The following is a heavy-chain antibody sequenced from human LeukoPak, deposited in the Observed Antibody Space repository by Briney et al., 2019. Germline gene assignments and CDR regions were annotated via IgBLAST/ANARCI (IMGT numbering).Heavy chain of an antibody. V-gene: IGHV3-21*01. D-gene: IGHD4-17*01. CDR2: ISSSSSYI. CDR1: GFTFSSYS. J-gene: IGHJ4*02. CDR3: ARGRTTVTPLDY. Sequence: GGSLRLSCAASGFTFSSYSMNWVRQAPGKGLEWVSSISSSSSYIYYADSVKGRFTISRDNAKNSLYLQMNSLRAEDTAVYYCARGRTTVTPLDYWGQGTLVTVSS.